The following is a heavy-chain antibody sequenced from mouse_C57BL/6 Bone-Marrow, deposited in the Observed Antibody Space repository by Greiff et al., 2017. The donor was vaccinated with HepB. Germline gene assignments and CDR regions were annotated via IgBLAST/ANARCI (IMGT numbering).Heavy chain of an antibody. CDR1: GYTFTDYY. D-gene: IGHD1-1*01. V-gene: IGHV1-19*01. J-gene: IGHJ4*01. Sequence: EVKLQQSGPVLVKPGASVKMSCKASGYTFTDYYMNWVKQSHGKSLEWIGVINPYNGGTSYNQKFKGKATLTVDKSSSTAYMELNSLTSEDSAVYYCAPVVRAMDYWGQGTSVTVSS. CDR2: INPYNGGT. CDR3: APVVRAMDY.